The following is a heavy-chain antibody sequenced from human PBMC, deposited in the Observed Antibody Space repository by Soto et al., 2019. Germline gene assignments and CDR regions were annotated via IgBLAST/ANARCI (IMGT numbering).Heavy chain of an antibody. Sequence: QVQLVQSGAEMKKPGSSVKVSCQSSGGTFNTYAMNWVRQAPGQGPEWMGAICPTFGAANYAPKFQVRVTITADESPGTSYMQLSSLTSEDTALYFCAREVQVHTPAFVYWGQGTLVTVSS. D-gene: IGHD3-10*01. V-gene: IGHV1-69*19. CDR3: AREVQVHTPAFVY. CDR2: ICPTFGAA. J-gene: IGHJ4*02. CDR1: GGTFNTYA.